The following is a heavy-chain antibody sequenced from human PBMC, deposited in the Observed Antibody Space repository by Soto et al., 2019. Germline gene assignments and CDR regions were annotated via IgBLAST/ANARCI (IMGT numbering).Heavy chain of an antibody. Sequence: SLKVSCKACGYTFTSYYMHWVRQAPGQGLEWMGIINPSGGSTSYAQKFQGRVTMTRDTSTSTVYMELSSLRSEDTAVYYCALMGATNYFDDWAQGTLVTVSS. D-gene: IGHD1-26*01. J-gene: IGHJ4*02. CDR1: GYTFTSYY. CDR2: INPSGGST. V-gene: IGHV1-46*01. CDR3: ALMGATNYFDD.